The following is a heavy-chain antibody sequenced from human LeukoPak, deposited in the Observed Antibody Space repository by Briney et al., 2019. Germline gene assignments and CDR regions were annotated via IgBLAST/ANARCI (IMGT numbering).Heavy chain of an antibody. Sequence: GGSLRLSCVASGFTFSSFALHWVRQAPGKGLEWVAVTSFDGGHRSHADSVKGRFTISRDNSKNTLYLQMNSLRGEDTAVYYCARSTPYPQQLVNYYYYGMDVWGQGTTVTVSS. CDR1: GFTFSSFA. V-gene: IGHV3-30-3*01. D-gene: IGHD6-13*01. J-gene: IGHJ6*02. CDR2: TSFDGGHR. CDR3: ARSTPYPQQLVNYYYYGMDV.